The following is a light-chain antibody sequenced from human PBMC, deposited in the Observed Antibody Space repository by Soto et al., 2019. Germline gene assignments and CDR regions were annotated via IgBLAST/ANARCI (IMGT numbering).Light chain of an antibody. CDR1: QSLNNW. J-gene: IGKJ1*01. V-gene: IGKV1-5*03. CDR3: QQYNSYSWT. Sequence: DIQMTQSPSTLSASVGHRVTITCRASQSLNNWLAWYQQKPGKAPKLLIYKAYSLESGVPSRFSGSGSGTEFTLTISSLQPYDFATYYCQQYNSYSWTFGQGTKVDIK. CDR2: KAY.